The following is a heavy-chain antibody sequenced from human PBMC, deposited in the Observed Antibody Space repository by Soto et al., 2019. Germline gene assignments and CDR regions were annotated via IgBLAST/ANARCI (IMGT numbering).Heavy chain of an antibody. Sequence: QAQLVQSGAEVRKPGASVKVSCKASGYTFYSHSISWVRQAPGQGLEWMGRINADYGNTQYAQKFRGRVTMTTDISTTTVYMELTNLRSDDTAVYYCARCIQGDYYYGMDVWGQGTTVTVSS. CDR2: INADYGNT. CDR1: GYTFYSHS. V-gene: IGHV1-18*01. CDR3: ARCIQGDYYYGMDV. D-gene: IGHD5-18*01. J-gene: IGHJ6*02.